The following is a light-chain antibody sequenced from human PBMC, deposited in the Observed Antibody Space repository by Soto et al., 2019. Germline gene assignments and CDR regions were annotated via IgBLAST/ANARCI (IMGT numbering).Light chain of an antibody. Sequence: IQMTQSPSSLSASVGDRVTITCQASQDISNYLNWYQQKPGKAPKLLIYAASSLQSGVPSRFSGSGSGTDFTLTISSLQPEDFATYYCQQSYSTRLMYTFGQGTKVDIK. CDR1: QDISNY. V-gene: IGKV1-39*01. CDR2: AAS. CDR3: QQSYSTRLMYT. J-gene: IGKJ2*01.